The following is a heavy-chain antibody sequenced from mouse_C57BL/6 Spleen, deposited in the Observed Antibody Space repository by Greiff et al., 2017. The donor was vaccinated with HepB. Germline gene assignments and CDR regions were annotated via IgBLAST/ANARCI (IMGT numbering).Heavy chain of an antibody. D-gene: IGHD2-4*01. J-gene: IGHJ3*01. CDR2: INPNNGGT. Sequence: EVKLMESGPELVKPGASVKIPCKASGYTFTDYNMDWVKQSHGKSLEWIGDINPNNGGTIYNQKFKGKATLTVDKSSSTAYMELRSLTSEDTAVYYCARKDIYYDYEAYWGQGTLVTVSA. V-gene: IGHV1-18*01. CDR3: ARKDIYYDYEAY. CDR1: GYTFTDYN.